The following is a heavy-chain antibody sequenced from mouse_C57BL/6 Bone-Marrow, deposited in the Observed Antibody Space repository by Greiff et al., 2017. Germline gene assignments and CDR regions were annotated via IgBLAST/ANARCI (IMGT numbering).Heavy chain of an antibody. Sequence: EVKLVESGAELVRPGASVKLSCTASGFNIKDDYMHWVKQRPEQGLEWIGWIDPENGDTEYASKFQGKATITADTSSNTPYLQLSSLTSEDTAVYYCTVYLFAYWGQGTLVTVSA. D-gene: IGHD5-5*01. V-gene: IGHV14-4*01. J-gene: IGHJ3*01. CDR1: GFNIKDDY. CDR3: TVYLFAY. CDR2: IDPENGDT.